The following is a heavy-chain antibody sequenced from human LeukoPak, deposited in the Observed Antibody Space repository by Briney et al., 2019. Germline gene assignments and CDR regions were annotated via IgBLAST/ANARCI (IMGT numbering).Heavy chain of an antibody. CDR2: ISYDGSNK. CDR3: ARDPAMIVVDPLYYFDY. V-gene: IGHV3-30-3*01. J-gene: IGHJ4*02. D-gene: IGHD3-22*01. CDR1: GFTFSSYA. Sequence: GGSLRLSCAASGFTFSSYAMHWVRQAPGKGLEWVAVISYDGSNKYYADSVKGRFTISRDNSKNTLYLQMNSLRAEDTAVYYCARDPAMIVVDPLYYFDYWGQGTLVTVSS.